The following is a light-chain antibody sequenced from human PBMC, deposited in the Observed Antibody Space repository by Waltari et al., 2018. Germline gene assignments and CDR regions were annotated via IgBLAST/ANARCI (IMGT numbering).Light chain of an antibody. CDR1: QSISSY. CDR3: QQSYSTPLFT. Sequence: DIQMTQSPSSLSASVGDRVTITCRASQSISSYLNWYQQKPGKAPKLLIYAASSLQSGVPSRFSGSGSGTDFTLTISSLQPEDFATYYCQQSYSTPLFTFGPGNKVDIK. J-gene: IGKJ3*01. CDR2: AAS. V-gene: IGKV1-39*01.